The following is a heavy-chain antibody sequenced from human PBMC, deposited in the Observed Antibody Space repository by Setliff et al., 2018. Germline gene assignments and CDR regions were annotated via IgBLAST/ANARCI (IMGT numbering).Heavy chain of an antibody. CDR2: TIPIFGTT. CDR3: VREGVDSRSSTDYRYYMDV. V-gene: IGHV1-69*05. CDR1: GGTFSSYG. D-gene: IGHD3-22*01. J-gene: IGHJ6*03. Sequence: RASVKVSCKASGGTFSSYGISWVRRAPGQGLEWMGGTIPIFGTTDYAQKFQGRVTIITDESASTAFMQLSSLRSEGTAVYYCVREGVDSRSSTDYRYYMDVWGKGTTGTVSS.